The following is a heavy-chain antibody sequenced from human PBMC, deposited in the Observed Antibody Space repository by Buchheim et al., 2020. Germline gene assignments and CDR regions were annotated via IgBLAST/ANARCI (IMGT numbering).Heavy chain of an antibody. CDR2: IWSDASNQ. CDR1: GFTFNSYA. CDR3: ARDSSGGYGFDY. D-gene: IGHD5-18*01. V-gene: IGHV3-33*01. Sequence: QVHLVESGGGVVQPGTSLRLSCAASGFTFNSYAMTWVRQAPGKGLQWVAIIWSDASNQYYADSVRPRFIISRDNSKNTLYLQMNNLKAEDTATYYCARDSSGGYGFDYWGQGTL. J-gene: IGHJ4*02.